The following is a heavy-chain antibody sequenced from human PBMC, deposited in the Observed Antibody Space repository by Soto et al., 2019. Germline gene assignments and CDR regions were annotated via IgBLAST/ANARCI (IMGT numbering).Heavy chain of an antibody. CDR1: GYGFSDYW. J-gene: IGHJ6*02. V-gene: IGHV5-51*01. Sequence: GESLKISCQGSGYGFSDYWIGWVRQLPGKGLEWMGIIYPGDSNTKYSPSFQGQVTMSADKSIRTAYLHWSSLKASDTAMYYRARVSGYDFYYYYYYGMDVWGQGTTVTVSS. D-gene: IGHD5-12*01. CDR2: IYPGDSNT. CDR3: ARVSGYDFYYYYYYGMDV.